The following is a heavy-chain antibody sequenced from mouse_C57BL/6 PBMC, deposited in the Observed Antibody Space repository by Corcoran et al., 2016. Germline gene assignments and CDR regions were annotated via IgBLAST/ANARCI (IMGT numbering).Heavy chain of an antibody. D-gene: IGHD4-1*01. Sequence: QIQLVQSGPELKKPGETVKISCKASGYTFTTYGMSWVKQAPGKGLKWMGWINTYSGVPTYADDFKGRFAFSLETSASTAYLQINNLKNEDTATYFCARSGTAGWFAYWGQGTLVTVSA. CDR2: INTYSGVP. V-gene: IGHV9-3*01. J-gene: IGHJ3*01. CDR1: GYTFTTYG. CDR3: ARSGTAGWFAY.